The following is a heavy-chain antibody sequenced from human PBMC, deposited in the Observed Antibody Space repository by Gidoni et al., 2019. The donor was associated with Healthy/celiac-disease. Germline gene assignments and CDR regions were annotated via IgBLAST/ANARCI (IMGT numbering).Heavy chain of an antibody. V-gene: IGHV4-59*01. CDR2: IYYRGST. CDR3: AREGGYNWNDPPTVGMDV. Sequence: QVQLQESGPGLVKPSETLSLTCTVSGGSISSYYWSWIRQPPGKGLEWIGYIYYRGSTNYNPSLKSRVTISLDTSKNPFSLKLSSVTAADTAVYYCAREGGYNWNDPPTVGMDVWGQGTTVTVSS. J-gene: IGHJ6*02. D-gene: IGHD1-20*01. CDR1: GGSISSYY.